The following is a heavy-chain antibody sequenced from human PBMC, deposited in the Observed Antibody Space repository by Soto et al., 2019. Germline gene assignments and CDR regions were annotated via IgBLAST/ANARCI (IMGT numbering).Heavy chain of an antibody. CDR1: GFTFSNAW. CDR2: IKSKTDGGTT. D-gene: IGHD3-22*01. J-gene: IGHJ4*02. CDR3: TTDWFTMIVVVNSAPESDD. V-gene: IGHV3-15*07. Sequence: PGGSLRLSCAASGFTFSNAWMNWVRQAPGKGLEWVGRIKSKTDGGTTDYAAPVKGRFTISRDDSKNTLYLQMNSLKTEDTAVYYCTTDWFTMIVVVNSAPESDDRGQRTPVTVSS.